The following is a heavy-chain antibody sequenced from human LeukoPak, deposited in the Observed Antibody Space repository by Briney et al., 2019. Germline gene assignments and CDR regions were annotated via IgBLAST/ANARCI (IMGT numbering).Heavy chain of an antibody. V-gene: IGHV4-59*01. D-gene: IGHD3-3*01. CDR1: GGSISSYY. Sequence: PSETLSLTCTVSGGSISSYYWSWIRQPPGKGLEWIGYIYYSGSTNYNPSLKSRVTISVDTSKNQFSLKLSSVTAADTAVYYCARAYDFWSGFPGGWFGPWGQGALVTVSS. CDR2: IYYSGST. CDR3: ARAYDFWSGFPGGWFGP. J-gene: IGHJ5*02.